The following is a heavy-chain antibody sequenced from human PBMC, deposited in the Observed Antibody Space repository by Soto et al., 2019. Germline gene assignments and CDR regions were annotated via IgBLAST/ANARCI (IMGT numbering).Heavy chain of an antibody. Sequence: HPGGSLRLSCAASGFTFSGYAMYWVRQAPGKGLEWVALISYDGTNKYYADSVKGRFTISKDDSKNTLFLQVNSLRAEDTAVYFCARGSPPDYWGQGTLVTVSS. V-gene: IGHV3-30-3*01. J-gene: IGHJ4*02. CDR1: GFTFSGYA. CDR3: ARGSPPDY. CDR2: ISYDGTNK.